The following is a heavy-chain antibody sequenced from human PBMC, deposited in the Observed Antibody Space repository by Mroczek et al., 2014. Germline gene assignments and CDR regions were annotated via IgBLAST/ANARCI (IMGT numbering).Heavy chain of an antibody. CDR3: ARERTRPPNYYDSSEPIGDY. J-gene: IGHJ4*02. CDR2: INPNSGGT. CDR1: GYTFTGYY. D-gene: IGHD3-22*01. Sequence: QVQLVQSGAEVKKPGASVKVSCKASGYTFTGYYMHWVRQAPGQGLEWMGWINPNSGGTNYAQKFQGRVTMTRDTSISTAYMELSRLRSDDTAVYYCARERTRPPNYYDSSEPIGDYWGQGTLVTVSS. V-gene: IGHV1-2*02.